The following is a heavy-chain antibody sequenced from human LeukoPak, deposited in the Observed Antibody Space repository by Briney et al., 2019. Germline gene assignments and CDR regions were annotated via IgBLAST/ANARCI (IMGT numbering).Heavy chain of an antibody. CDR2: INPSGGST. J-gene: IGHJ4*02. CDR3: VTLLSNAAFDY. Sequence: GASVKVSCKASGYTFTSYYMHWVRQAPGQGLEWMGIINPSGGSTSYAQKFQGRVTMTTDMSISTAYMELSRLRSGDTAVYYCVTLLSNAAFDYWGQGTLVTVSS. CDR1: GYTFTSYY. V-gene: IGHV1-46*01. D-gene: IGHD6-25*01.